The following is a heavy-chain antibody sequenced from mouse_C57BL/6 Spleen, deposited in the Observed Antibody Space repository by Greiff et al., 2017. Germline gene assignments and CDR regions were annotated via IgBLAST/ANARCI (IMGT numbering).Heavy chain of an antibody. V-gene: IGHV2-9-1*01. J-gene: IGHJ4*01. CDR3: ATLPDVRYAMDY. Sequence: VQLQESGPGLVAPSQSLSITCTVSGFSLTSYAISWVRQPPGKGLEWLGVIWTGGGKNYNSALKSRLSISKDNSKSQVFLKMNSLQTDDTARYYCATLPDVRYAMDYWGQGTSVTVSS. CDR2: IWTGGGK. CDR1: GFSLTSYA.